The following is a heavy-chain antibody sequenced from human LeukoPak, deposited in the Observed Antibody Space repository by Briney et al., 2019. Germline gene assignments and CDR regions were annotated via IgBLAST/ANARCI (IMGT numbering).Heavy chain of an antibody. CDR3: ERDSGVRDSIDY. D-gene: IGHD3-10*01. J-gene: IGHJ4*02. CDR1: GFTFSSCV. CDR2: ISSSSAYI. Sequence: GGSLRLSCAASGFTFSSCVMKWVRQAPGKGLEWVSSISSSSAYIYYADSVKGRFTISRDNAKNSLYLQMHSLRAEDTAVYSCERDSGVRDSIDYWGQGTLVTVSS. V-gene: IGHV3-21*01.